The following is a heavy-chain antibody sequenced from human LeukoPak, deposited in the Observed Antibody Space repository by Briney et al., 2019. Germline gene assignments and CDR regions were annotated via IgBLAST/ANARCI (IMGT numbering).Heavy chain of an antibody. CDR1: GYTFTGYY. V-gene: IGHV1-2*02. CDR2: INPNSGGT. D-gene: IGHD3-10*01. CDR3: ASGLYGSGSYFIYYYMDV. Sequence: ASVKVSCKASGYTFTGYYMHWVRQAPGQGLEWMGWINPNSGGTNYAQKFQGRVTMTRDTSISTAYMELSRLRSEDTAVYYCASGLYGSGSYFIYYYMDVWGKGTTVTVSS. J-gene: IGHJ6*03.